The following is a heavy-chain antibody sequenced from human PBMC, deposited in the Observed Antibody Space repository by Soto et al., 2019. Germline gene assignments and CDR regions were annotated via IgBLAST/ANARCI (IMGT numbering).Heavy chain of an antibody. Sequence: QVQLVESGGGVVQPGRSLRLSCAASGFTFNNYAMHWVRQAPGKGLEWVAVISYDGNNQYYADSVKGRFAISRDNSKSTLYLQMNSLRDEDTAVYYCARDRVYYYDSSGYYNFEYWGQGSLVTVSS. CDR2: ISYDGNNQ. V-gene: IGHV3-30*09. D-gene: IGHD3-22*01. CDR3: ARDRVYYYDSSGYYNFEY. J-gene: IGHJ4*02. CDR1: GFTFNNYA.